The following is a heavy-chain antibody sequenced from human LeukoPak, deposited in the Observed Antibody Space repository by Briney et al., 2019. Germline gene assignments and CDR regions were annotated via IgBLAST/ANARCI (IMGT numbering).Heavy chain of an antibody. CDR2: INSDGSST. Sequence: GGTLRLSCAASGFTFSSYGMSWVRQAPGKGLEWVSRINSDGSSTSYADSVKGRFTISRDNAKSTLYLQMNSLRAEDTAVYYCARSRYGSGSSFDYWGQGTLVTVSS. CDR1: GFTFSSYG. J-gene: IGHJ4*02. D-gene: IGHD3-10*01. V-gene: IGHV3-74*01. CDR3: ARSRYGSGSSFDY.